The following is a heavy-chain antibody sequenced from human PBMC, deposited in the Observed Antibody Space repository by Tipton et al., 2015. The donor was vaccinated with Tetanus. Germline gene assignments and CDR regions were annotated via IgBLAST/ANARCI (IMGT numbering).Heavy chain of an antibody. J-gene: IGHJ6*02. D-gene: IGHD6-13*01. CDR1: GFTFSSYW. CDR3: ARAEGTSIRYSSSWYPFVYGMDV. V-gene: IGHV3-74*01. CDR2: INSDGSST. Sequence: LRLSCAASGFTFSSYWMHWVRQAPGKGLVWVSRINSDGSSTSYADSVKGRFTISRDNAKNTLYLQMNSLRAEDTAVYYCARAEGTSIRYSSSWYPFVYGMDVWGQGTTVTVSS.